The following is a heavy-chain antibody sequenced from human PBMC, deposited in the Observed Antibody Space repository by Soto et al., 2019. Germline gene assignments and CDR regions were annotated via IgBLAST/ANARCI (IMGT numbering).Heavy chain of an antibody. V-gene: IGHV3-23*01. J-gene: IGHJ2*01. CDR2: ITDTSSRI. CDR1: GFTFRDSA. CDR3: AKDLKFPGV. Sequence: ERQLLESGGGLVQPGGALRLSCVGSGFTFRDSARTWVRQAPGKGLEWVAGITDTSSRIYYGDAVRGRFTISRDNSKDTVYLQMNRLRVEDTAMYYCAKDLKFPGVWGRGTLVTVSA.